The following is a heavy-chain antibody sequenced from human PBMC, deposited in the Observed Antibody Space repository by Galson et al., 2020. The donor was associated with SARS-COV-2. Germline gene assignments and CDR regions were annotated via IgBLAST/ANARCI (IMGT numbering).Heavy chain of an antibody. CDR2: INPFSRNT. V-gene: IGHV1-18*01. J-gene: IGHJ6*02. Sequence: ASVKVSCKASGYGFAQYGFNWVRQAPGQGLQWMGWINPFSRNTNYAQTFQDRVTMTADTSTGTAYMELRGLKSDDTAVYYCATGSSVYDRGDAPGGFYFYLRDVWGQGTTVTVS. CDR3: ATGSSVYDRGDAPGGFYFYLRDV. D-gene: IGHD3-22*01. CDR1: GYGFAQYG.